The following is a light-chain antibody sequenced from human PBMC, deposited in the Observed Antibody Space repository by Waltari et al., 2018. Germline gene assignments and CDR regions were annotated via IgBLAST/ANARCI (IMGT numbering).Light chain of an antibody. CDR1: SSDIGFYNY. V-gene: IGLV2-14*01. CDR3: NSYTGSSSWV. Sequence: QSALTQHASVSGSPGQSITISCYGNSSDIGFYNYVSWSPQHPGKAPKLMIYDVSQRHSGVSDRFSGSKSGNTASLTISGLQAKDEADYYCNSYTGSSSWVFGGGTKVTVL. CDR2: DVS. J-gene: IGLJ3*02.